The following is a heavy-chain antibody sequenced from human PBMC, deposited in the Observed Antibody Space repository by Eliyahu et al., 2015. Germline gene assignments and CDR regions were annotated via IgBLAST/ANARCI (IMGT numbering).Heavy chain of an antibody. CDR3: AKTAGPSSGYRFDY. J-gene: IGHJ4*02. CDR2: ISATGDTT. V-gene: IGHV3-23*01. D-gene: IGHD3-22*01. Sequence: LVQPGGSLRLSCAASGFTFSSFAVSWVRQAPGKGLEWVSAISATGDTTYYADSVKGRLTISRDNSKNTLYLQMNSLRAEDTAVYYCAKTAGPSSGYRFDYWGQGTPVTVSS. CDR1: GFTFSSFA.